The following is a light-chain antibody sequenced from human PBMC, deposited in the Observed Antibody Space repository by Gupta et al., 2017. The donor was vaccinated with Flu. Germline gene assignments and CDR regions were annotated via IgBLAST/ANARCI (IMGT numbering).Light chain of an antibody. V-gene: IGKV1-33*01. Sequence: PSSLSASVGDRVTITCQASKGMRNYLNWYQQRPGKAPKLLIYDVFNLEIGVPARFSGSGSGTDFTGTISSLQPEDIATYYCLQDDMDPFTFGQGTKLEIK. CDR2: DVF. CDR1: KGMRNY. J-gene: IGKJ2*01. CDR3: LQDDMDPFT.